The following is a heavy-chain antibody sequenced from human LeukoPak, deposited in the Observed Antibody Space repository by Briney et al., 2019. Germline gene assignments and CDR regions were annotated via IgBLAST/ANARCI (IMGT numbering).Heavy chain of an antibody. CDR2: ISYDGSNK. Sequence: GGSLRLSCAASGFTFSSYGMHWVRQAPGKGLEWVAVISYDGSNKYYADSVKGRFTISRDNSKNTLYLQMNSLRAEDTAVYYCASGRGFLEWLSFDYWGQGTLVTVSS. V-gene: IGHV3-30*03. D-gene: IGHD3-3*01. CDR1: GFTFSSYG. J-gene: IGHJ4*02. CDR3: ASGRGFLEWLSFDY.